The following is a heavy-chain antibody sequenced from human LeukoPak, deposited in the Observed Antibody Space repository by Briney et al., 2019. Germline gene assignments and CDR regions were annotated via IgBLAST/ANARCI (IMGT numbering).Heavy chain of an antibody. J-gene: IGHJ4*02. D-gene: IGHD3-10*01. CDR3: ARHRGAGFDY. V-gene: IGHV4-59*08. CDR2: IYSSGST. Sequence: PSETLSLTCTVSGGSISSYYWSWIRQPPGKGLEWIGYIYSSGSTNYNPSLKSRVTISVDTSRSQFSLRLSSVTAADTAVYYCARHRGAGFDYWSQGTLVTVSS. CDR1: GGSISSYY.